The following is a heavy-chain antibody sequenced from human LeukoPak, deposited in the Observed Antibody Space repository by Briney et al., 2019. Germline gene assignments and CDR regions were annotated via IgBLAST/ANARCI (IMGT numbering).Heavy chain of an antibody. J-gene: IGHJ4*02. CDR1: GYSFTSYW. V-gene: IGHV5-51*01. CDR3: ARVYCSSTSCSRFQAYYFDY. Sequence: GESLKISCKGSGYSFTSYWIGWVRQMPGKGLEWMGIIYPGDSDTRYSPSFKGQVTISADKSISTAYLQWSSLQASDTAMYYCARVYCSSTSCSRFQAYYFDYWGQGTLVTVSS. CDR2: IYPGDSDT. D-gene: IGHD2-2*01.